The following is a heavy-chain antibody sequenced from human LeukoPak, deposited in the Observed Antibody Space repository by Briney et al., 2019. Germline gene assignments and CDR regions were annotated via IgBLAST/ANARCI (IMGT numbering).Heavy chain of an antibody. CDR2: IYYSGST. J-gene: IGHJ4*02. D-gene: IGHD3-9*01. V-gene: IGHV4-59*12. CDR1: GGSISSYY. CDR3: ARDLGYFDIDY. Sequence: TPSETLSLTCTVSGGSISSYYWSWIRQPPGKGLEWIGYIYYSGSTNYNPSLKSRVTISEDTSKNQFSLKLTSVTAADTAVYYCARDLGYFDIDYWGQGILVTVSS.